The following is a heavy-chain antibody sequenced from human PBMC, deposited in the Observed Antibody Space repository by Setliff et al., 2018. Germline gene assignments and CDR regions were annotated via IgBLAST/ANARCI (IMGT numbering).Heavy chain of an antibody. Sequence: SETLSLTCAVSGGSISSSNWWSWVRQPPGKGLEWIGEIYHSGSTNYNPSLKSRVTISVDKSKNQFSLKLSSVTAADTAVYYCARVDNFWSGYSDNLNWFDPWGQGTLVTVSS. CDR2: IYHSGST. CDR1: GGSISSSNW. CDR3: ARVDNFWSGYSDNLNWFDP. V-gene: IGHV4-4*02. J-gene: IGHJ5*02. D-gene: IGHD3-3*01.